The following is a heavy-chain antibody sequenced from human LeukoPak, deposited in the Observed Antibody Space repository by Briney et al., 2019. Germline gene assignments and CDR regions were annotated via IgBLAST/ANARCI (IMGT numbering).Heavy chain of an antibody. J-gene: IGHJ4*02. CDR1: GFTFNIYW. D-gene: IGHD4-23*01. V-gene: IGHV3-7*01. CDR2: IKGDGSAK. CDR3: ARDAGFGGNSDF. Sequence: AGGSLRLSCAASGFTFNIYWMMWVRQAPGKGPEWVAYIKGDGSAKHYVDSVRGRFTISRDNAENSLYLQMNSLRTEDTAVYYCARDAGFGGNSDFWGQGTLVTVSS.